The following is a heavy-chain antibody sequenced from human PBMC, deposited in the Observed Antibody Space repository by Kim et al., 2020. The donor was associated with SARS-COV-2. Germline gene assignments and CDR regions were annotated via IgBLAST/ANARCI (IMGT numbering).Heavy chain of an antibody. CDR1: GGSFSGYY. Sequence: SETLSLTCAVYGGSFSGYYWSWIRQPPGKGLEWIGEINHSGSTNYNPSLKSRVTISVDTSKNQFSLKLSSVTAADTAVYYCARHRFSGRGGSDYGDYGGSEYFQHWGQGTLVTVSS. CDR3: ARHRFSGRGGSDYGDYGGSEYFQH. D-gene: IGHD4-17*01. V-gene: IGHV4-34*01. J-gene: IGHJ1*01. CDR2: INHSGST.